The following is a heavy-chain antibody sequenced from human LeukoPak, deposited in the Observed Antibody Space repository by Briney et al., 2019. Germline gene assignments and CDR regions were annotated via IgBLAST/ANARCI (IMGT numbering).Heavy chain of an antibody. CDR3: ARSTLPGRSGRTEFFQR. CDR2: ISDSGNTI. CDR1: GFTFSNYY. V-gene: IGHV3-11*01. J-gene: IGHJ1*01. Sequence: GGSLRLSCAASGFTFSNYYMTWIRQAPGKGLQWISFISDSGNTIYYADSVEGQFTISRDNAKNSLYLQMHSLRAEYTAMYYCARSTLPGRSGRTEFFQRWGQGTLVTVSS. D-gene: IGHD6-19*01.